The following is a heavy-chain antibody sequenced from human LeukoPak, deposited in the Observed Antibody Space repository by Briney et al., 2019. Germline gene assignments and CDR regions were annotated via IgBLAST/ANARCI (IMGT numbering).Heavy chain of an antibody. V-gene: IGHV3-74*01. D-gene: IGHD1-26*01. J-gene: IGHJ4*02. CDR2: INSDGSST. CDR3: ARGVPLIKWELFGIDY. Sequence: GGSLRLSCAASGFTFSSYWMHWVPHAPGKGRVWVSRINSDGSSTIYADSVKGRFTISRDNAKNTLYLQMNSLRAEDTAVYYCARGVPLIKWELFGIDYWGQGTLVTVSS. CDR1: GFTFSSYW.